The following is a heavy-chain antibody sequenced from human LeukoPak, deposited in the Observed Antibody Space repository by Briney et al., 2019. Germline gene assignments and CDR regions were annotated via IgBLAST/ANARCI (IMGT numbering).Heavy chain of an antibody. CDR3: AKDYYDSSGYQAYFDY. CDR2: ISYDGSNK. D-gene: IGHD3-22*01. V-gene: IGHV3-30*18. CDR1: GLTFSTHW. J-gene: IGHJ4*02. Sequence: GGSLRLSCEASGLTFSTHWMTWVRQAPGKGLEWVAVISYDGSNKYYADSVKGRFTISRDNSKNTLYLQMNSLRAEDTAVYYCAKDYYDSSGYQAYFDYWGQGTLVTVSS.